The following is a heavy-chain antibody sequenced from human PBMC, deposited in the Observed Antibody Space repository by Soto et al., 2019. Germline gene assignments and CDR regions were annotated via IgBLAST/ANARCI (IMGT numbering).Heavy chain of an antibody. CDR3: ARDRDYGDYFYYYYGMAV. CDR1: GFSFRSYG. CDR2: ISYDGSNK. V-gene: IGHV3-30-3*01. D-gene: IGHD4-17*01. Sequence: GGSLRLSCAGSGFSFRSYGMHWVRQAPGKGLEWVAAISYDGSNKRYADSAKGRFNISRDNSKITLYLQMNSLRGEDTAMYYCARDRDYGDYFYYYYGMAVWGQGTTVTVSS. J-gene: IGHJ6*02.